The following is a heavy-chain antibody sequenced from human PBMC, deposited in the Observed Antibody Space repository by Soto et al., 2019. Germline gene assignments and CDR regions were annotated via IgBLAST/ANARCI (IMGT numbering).Heavy chain of an antibody. Sequence: QVQLVESGGGVVQPGRSLRLSCAASGFTFRSYGMHWVRQAPGKGLEWVAVISYGVSNKYYADSVKGRFTISRDNSKRTMYMKMNSMRAEDTDVYSCAKDVLGYCSGGSCYSGCDCDYWGQGTLVTVSS. CDR1: GFTFRSYG. V-gene: IGHV3-30*18. CDR3: AKDVLGYCSGGSCYSGCDCDY. J-gene: IGHJ4*02. D-gene: IGHD2-15*01. CDR2: ISYGVSNK.